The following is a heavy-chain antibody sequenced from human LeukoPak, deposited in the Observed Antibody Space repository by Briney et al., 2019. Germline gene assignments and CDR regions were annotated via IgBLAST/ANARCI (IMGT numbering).Heavy chain of an antibody. CDR2: INQDGSEK. J-gene: IGHJ4*02. D-gene: IGHD3-3*01. Sequence: GGSLRLSCAASGFTFSSYWMTWVRQAPGKGLEWVANINQDGSEKYYVDSVKGRFAISRDNAKNSLYLQMNSLRAEDTAVYYCASGTWSGYYPDYWGQGTLVTVSS. CDR1: GFTFSSYW. CDR3: ASGTWSGYYPDY. V-gene: IGHV3-7*01.